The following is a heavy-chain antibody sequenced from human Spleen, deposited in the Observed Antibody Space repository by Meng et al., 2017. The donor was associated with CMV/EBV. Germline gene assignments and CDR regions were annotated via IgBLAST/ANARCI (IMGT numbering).Heavy chain of an antibody. V-gene: IGHV4-39*07. CDR1: GGSVSSGSYY. CDR2: IYYSGST. Sequence: SETLSLTCTVSGGSVSSGSYYWSWIRQPPGKGLEWIGSIYYSGSTYYNPSLKSRVTISVDTSKNQFSLKLSSVTAADTAVYYCARGDYTNGVDYWGQGTLVTVSS. D-gene: IGHD4-11*01. J-gene: IGHJ4*02. CDR3: ARGDYTNGVDY.